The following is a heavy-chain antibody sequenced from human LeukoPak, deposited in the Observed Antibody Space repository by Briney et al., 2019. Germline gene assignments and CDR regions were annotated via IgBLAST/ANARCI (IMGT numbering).Heavy chain of an antibody. D-gene: IGHD1-26*01. Sequence: GGSLRLSCAASGFTFSTYDMNWVRQAPGMGLEWVSSISTRSDYIYYADSVKGRFTISRDNAKNSLYLQMNSLRGEDTAVYYCAKTLEDGSYDYWGRGTLVTVSS. CDR1: GFTFSTYD. CDR2: ISTRSDYI. CDR3: AKTLEDGSYDY. V-gene: IGHV3-21*01. J-gene: IGHJ4*02.